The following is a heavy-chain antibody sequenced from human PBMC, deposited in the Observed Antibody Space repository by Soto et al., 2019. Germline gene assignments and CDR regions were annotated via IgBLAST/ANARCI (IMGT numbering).Heavy chain of an antibody. CDR1: GFTFSSYA. D-gene: IGHD2-2*01. CDR3: AKDGCSSTSCPHVYPYYYYMDV. CDR2: ISGSGGST. Sequence: GGSLRLSCAASGFTFSSYAMSWVRQAPGKGLEWVSAISGSGGSTYYADSVKGRFTISRDNSKNTLYLQMNSLRAEDTAVYYCAKDGCSSTSCPHVYPYYYYMDVWGKGTTVTVSS. J-gene: IGHJ6*03. V-gene: IGHV3-23*01.